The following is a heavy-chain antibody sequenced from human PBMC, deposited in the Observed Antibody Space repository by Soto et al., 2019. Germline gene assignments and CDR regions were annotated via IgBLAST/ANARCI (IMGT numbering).Heavy chain of an antibody. CDR1: GYTLNGYY. Sequence: GASVKVSCNSSGYTLNGYYKHWVRQAPGQGLAWMGWINHDSGGTNYEQKFQGRDTMTRDTSISTAYVGLSRLRSDDTAVDYCPRDWGYSSSRPLGWGQGTLVTVSS. CDR2: INHDSGGT. J-gene: IGHJ4*02. CDR3: PRDWGYSSSRPLG. V-gene: IGHV1-2*02. D-gene: IGHD6-13*01.